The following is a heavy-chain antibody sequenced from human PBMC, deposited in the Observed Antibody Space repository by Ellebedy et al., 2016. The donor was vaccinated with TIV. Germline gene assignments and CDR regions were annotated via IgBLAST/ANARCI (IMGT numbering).Heavy chain of an antibody. CDR1: GFVFSNYG. CDR2: INNNGGST. J-gene: IGHJ6*03. Sequence: PGGSLRLSCAASGFVFSNYGMHWVRPTPGRGLEYVSGINNNGGSTYYAKSVKDRFTVSRDNSKNTLYLQMGGLTTEDTAVYYCARHPYNTLYYYYYMDVWGKGTTVTVSS. D-gene: IGHD1-14*01. V-gene: IGHV3-64*01. CDR3: ARHPYNTLYYYYYMDV.